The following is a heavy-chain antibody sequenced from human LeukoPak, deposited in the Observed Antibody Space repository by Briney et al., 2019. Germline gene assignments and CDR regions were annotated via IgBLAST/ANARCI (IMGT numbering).Heavy chain of an antibody. Sequence: SETLSLTCTVSGGSISSGSYYWSWIRQPAGKGLEWIGRIYTSGSTNYNPSLKSRVTISVDTSKNQFSLKLSPVTAADTAVFYCARARITIFGVASYYFDYWGQGTLVTVSS. V-gene: IGHV4-61*02. D-gene: IGHD3-3*01. J-gene: IGHJ4*02. CDR1: GGSISSGSYY. CDR2: IYTSGST. CDR3: ARARITIFGVASYYFDY.